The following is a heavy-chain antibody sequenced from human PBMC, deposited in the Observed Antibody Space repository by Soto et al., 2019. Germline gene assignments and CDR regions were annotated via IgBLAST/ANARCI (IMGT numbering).Heavy chain of an antibody. D-gene: IGHD4-4*01. CDR3: AKTRTYSNYDYFDY. CDR2: ISGSGGST. Sequence: PGGSLRLSCAASGFTFSSYAMSWVRQAPGKGLEWVSAISGSGGSTYYADYVKGRFTISRDNSMNTLYLQMNSLRADDTAVYYCAKTRTYSNYDYFDYWGQGTLVTVSS. J-gene: IGHJ4*02. CDR1: GFTFSSYA. V-gene: IGHV3-23*01.